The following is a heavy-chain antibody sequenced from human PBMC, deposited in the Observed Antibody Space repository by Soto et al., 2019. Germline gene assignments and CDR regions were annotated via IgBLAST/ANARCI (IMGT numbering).Heavy chain of an antibody. J-gene: IGHJ5*02. CDR3: ARDPGYSSSWYAFWFDP. Sequence: ASVKVSCKASGGTFSSYAISWVRQAPGQGLEWMGGIIPIFGTTDYAQKFQGRVTITADESTSTAYMELSSLRSEDTAVYYCARDPGYSSSWYAFWFDPWGQGTLVTVSS. D-gene: IGHD6-13*01. CDR1: GGTFSSYA. CDR2: IIPIFGTT. V-gene: IGHV1-69*13.